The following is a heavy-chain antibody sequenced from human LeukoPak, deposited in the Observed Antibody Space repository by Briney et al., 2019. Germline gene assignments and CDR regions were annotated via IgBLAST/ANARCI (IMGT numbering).Heavy chain of an antibody. Sequence: SGPTLVNPTQTLTLTCTFSGFSLSTSGVGVGWIRQPPGKALEWLALIYWDDEKRHSPSLKSRLTITKDTSKNQVILTMTNMDPVDTATYYCAHSHGYGSSWSGFDSWGQGTLVTVSS. CDR1: GFSLSTSGVG. J-gene: IGHJ4*02. CDR3: AHSHGYGSSWSGFDS. D-gene: IGHD6-13*01. V-gene: IGHV2-5*02. CDR2: IYWDDEK.